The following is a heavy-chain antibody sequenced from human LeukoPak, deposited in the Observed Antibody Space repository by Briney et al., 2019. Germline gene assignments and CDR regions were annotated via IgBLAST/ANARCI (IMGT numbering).Heavy chain of an antibody. V-gene: IGHV1-69*02. CDR2: IIPILGIA. CDR3: ARYYDFWSVSPDNWFDP. D-gene: IGHD3-3*01. J-gene: IGHJ5*02. CDR1: GGTFSSYT. Sequence: ASVKVSCKASGGTFSSYTISWVRQAPGQGLEWMGRIIPILGIANYAQKFQGRVTITADKSTSTAYMELSSLRSEDTAVYYCARYYDFWSVSPDNWFDPWGQGTLVTVSS.